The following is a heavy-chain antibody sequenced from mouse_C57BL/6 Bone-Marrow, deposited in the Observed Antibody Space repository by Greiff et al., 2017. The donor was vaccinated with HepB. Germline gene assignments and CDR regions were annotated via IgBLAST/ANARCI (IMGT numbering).Heavy chain of an antibody. CDR1: GYTFTSYW. D-gene: IGHD2-3*01. Sequence: VQLQQPGAELVMPGASVKLSCKASGYTFTSYWMHWVKQRPGQGLEWIGEIDPSDSYTNYNQKFKGKSTLTVDKSSSTAYMQLSSLTSEDSAVYYCAREGWLLRFAYWGQGTLVTVSA. CDR3: AREGWLLRFAY. CDR2: IDPSDSYT. V-gene: IGHV1-69*01. J-gene: IGHJ3*01.